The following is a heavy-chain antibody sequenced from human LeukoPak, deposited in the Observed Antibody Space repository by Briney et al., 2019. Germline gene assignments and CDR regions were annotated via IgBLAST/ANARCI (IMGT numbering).Heavy chain of an antibody. CDR3: VKEGITMTYYFGY. CDR1: VFTFSRYG. J-gene: IGHJ4*02. D-gene: IGHD3-22*01. Sequence: PGGSLRLSCAASVFTFSRYGMHWVRQAPGKGLEWVAVMSYDGTNEYYADSVKGRFTISRDNSKNTLYLQMNSLRAEDTAVYYCVKEGITMTYYFGYWGQGTLVTVSS. CDR2: MSYDGTNE. V-gene: IGHV3-30*18.